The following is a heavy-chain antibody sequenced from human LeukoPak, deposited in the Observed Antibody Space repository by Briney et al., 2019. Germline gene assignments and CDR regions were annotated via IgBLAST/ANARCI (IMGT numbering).Heavy chain of an antibody. CDR3: AKDLLSLWFGEAHPGCYFDY. Sequence: GGSLRLSCAASGFTFSSYAMSWVRQAPGKGLEWVSAISGSGGSTYYADSVKGRFTISRDNSKNTLYLQMNSLRAEDTAVYYCAKDLLSLWFGEAHPGCYFDYWGQGTLVTVSS. CDR2: ISGSGGST. D-gene: IGHD3-10*01. CDR1: GFTFSSYA. V-gene: IGHV3-23*01. J-gene: IGHJ4*02.